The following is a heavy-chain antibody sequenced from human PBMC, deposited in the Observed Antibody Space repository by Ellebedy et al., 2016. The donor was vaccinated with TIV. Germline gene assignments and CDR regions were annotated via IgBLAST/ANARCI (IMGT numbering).Heavy chain of an antibody. Sequence: AASVKVSCKVSGYTLTDLSMYWVRQAPGKGLEWMGNFDPEDGETISTQKFQGRITMTEDTSTDTAYLELSSLRSEDTAVYYCARVRSSAFEIWGQGTMVTVSS. J-gene: IGHJ3*02. CDR3: ARVRSSAFEI. CDR2: FDPEDGET. CDR1: GYTLTDLS. V-gene: IGHV1-24*01.